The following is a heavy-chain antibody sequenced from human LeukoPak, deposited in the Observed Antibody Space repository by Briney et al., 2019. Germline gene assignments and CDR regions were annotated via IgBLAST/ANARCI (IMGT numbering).Heavy chain of an antibody. V-gene: IGHV3-9*01. CDR1: GFTFDDYA. D-gene: IGHD6-19*01. CDR2: ISWNSGSI. J-gene: IGHJ3*02. CDR3: AKEYSSGWYEPRVGDAFDI. Sequence: GGSLRLSCAASGFTFDDYAMPWVRQAPGKGLEWVSGISWNSGSIGYADSVKGRFTISRDNAKNSLYLQMNSLRAEDTALYYCAKEYSSGWYEPRVGDAFDIWGQGTMVTVSS.